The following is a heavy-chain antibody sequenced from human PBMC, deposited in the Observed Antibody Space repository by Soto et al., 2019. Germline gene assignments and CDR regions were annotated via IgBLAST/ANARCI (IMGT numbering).Heavy chain of an antibody. CDR3: ARVGGGAYNS. D-gene: IGHD3-10*01. Sequence: QVQLVQSGAELKKPGSSVKVSCKASGGTFSTYAINWVRQAPGQGLEWMGGILPILGPPNYAQKFKGRVTIAADDSTSTAYMELTSLRSEDMAIYYCARVGGGAYNSWGQGTLVTVSS. V-gene: IGHV1-69*01. CDR1: GGTFSTYA. CDR2: ILPILGPP. J-gene: IGHJ4*02.